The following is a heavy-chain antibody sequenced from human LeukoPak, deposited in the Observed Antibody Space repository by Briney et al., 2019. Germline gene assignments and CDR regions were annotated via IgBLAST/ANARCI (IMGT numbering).Heavy chain of an antibody. CDR1: GFTFSSYA. V-gene: IGHV3-48*02. D-gene: IGHD3-3*01. J-gene: IGHJ4*02. CDR2: ISSTSGAI. CDR3: ARRSDYFDY. Sequence: GGSLRLSRAASGFTFSSYAMSWVRRAPGKGLELVSSISSTSGAIYYADSVKGRFTISRDNAKNSLYLQMNSLRDEDTAVYYCARRSDYFDYWGQGTLVTVSS.